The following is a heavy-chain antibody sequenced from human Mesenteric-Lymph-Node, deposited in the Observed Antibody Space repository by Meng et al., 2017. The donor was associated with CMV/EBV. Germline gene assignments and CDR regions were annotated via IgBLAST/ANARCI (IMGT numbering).Heavy chain of an antibody. CDR3: ARADVTDVVGHLYYYYGMDV. CDR1: GFTVSSNY. D-gene: IGHD2-15*01. Sequence: GESLKISCAASGFTVSSNYMSWVRQAPGKGLEWVSVIYSGGSTYYADSVKGRFTISRDNAKKSLHLQMNSLRAEDTAIYYCARADVTDVVGHLYYYYGMDVWGQGTTVTVSS. J-gene: IGHJ6*02. V-gene: IGHV3-53*01. CDR2: IYSGGST.